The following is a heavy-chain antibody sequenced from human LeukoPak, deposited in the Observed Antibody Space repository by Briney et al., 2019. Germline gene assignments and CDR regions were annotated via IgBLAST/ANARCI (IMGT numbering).Heavy chain of an antibody. CDR3: AKDRSFYGTRDFQL. CDR1: GFTFSSYG. CDR2: ISYDGSNK. Sequence: GGSLRLSCAASGFTFSSYGMHWVRQAPSKGLEWVAVISYDGSNKYYADSVKGRFTISRDNSKNTLYLQMNSLRAEDTAVYYCAKDRSFYGTRDFQLWGQGTLVTVSS. V-gene: IGHV3-30*18. D-gene: IGHD4-17*01. J-gene: IGHJ1*01.